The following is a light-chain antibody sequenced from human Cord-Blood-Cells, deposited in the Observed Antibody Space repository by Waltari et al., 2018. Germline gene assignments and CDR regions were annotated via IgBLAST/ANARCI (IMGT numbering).Light chain of an antibody. CDR3: QQYNNWPLT. CDR2: GAS. Sequence: EIVMTQSPATLSVSPGERATLSCRASQSVSSNLAWYQQKPGQAPRLLSYGASTRATGIPARFSGSGSGTEFTLTICSLQSEDFAVYYCQQYNNWPLTFGPGSKVDIK. J-gene: IGKJ3*01. V-gene: IGKV3-15*01. CDR1: QSVSSN.